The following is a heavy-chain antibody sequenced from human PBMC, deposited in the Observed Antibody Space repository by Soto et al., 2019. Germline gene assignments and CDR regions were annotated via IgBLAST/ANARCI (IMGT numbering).Heavy chain of an antibody. D-gene: IGHD2-15*01. CDR3: ARGGYCSGGSCSTLAFDI. CDR1: GFTFSSYD. CDR2: IGTGGDT. J-gene: IGHJ3*02. Sequence: EVQLVESGGGVVQPGGSLRLSCAASGFTFSSYDMHWVRQATGKGLEWVSAIGTGGDTYYLGSVKGRFAISRENAKNSLYLQMNSLRAGDTAVYYCARGGYCSGGSCSTLAFDISGQGTMVTVSS. V-gene: IGHV3-13*01.